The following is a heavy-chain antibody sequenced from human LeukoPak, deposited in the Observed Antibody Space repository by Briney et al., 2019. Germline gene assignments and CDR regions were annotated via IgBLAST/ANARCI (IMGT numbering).Heavy chain of an antibody. D-gene: IGHD3-3*01. CDR2: MNPSSGNT. J-gene: IGHJ5*02. CDR1: GYTFTSYD. CDR3: ARVSTYFVVVTASFS. V-gene: IGHV1-8*01. Sequence: RGSVKVSCKASGYTFTSYDINWVRQATGQGLEWMGWMNPSSGNTDYAHKFQGRVTMPRHTSISTAYMELSSLRSEDTAVYYCARVSTYFVVVTASFSWGAGTLVTASP.